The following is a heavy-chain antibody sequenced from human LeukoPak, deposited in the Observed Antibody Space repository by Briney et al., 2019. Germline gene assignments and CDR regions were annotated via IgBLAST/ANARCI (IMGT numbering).Heavy chain of an antibody. CDR3: AREQTPYGSSWYSFDS. CDR2: ISVYSANT. D-gene: IGHD6-13*01. CDR1: GYTFTSYG. V-gene: IGHV1-18*01. Sequence: ASVKVSCKASGYTFTSYGISWVRQAPGQGLEWMGWISVYSANTNYAQKFQGRVTMTTDTSTSTAYMELRSLRSDDTAVYYCAREQTPYGSSWYSFDSWGQGTLVTVSS. J-gene: IGHJ4*02.